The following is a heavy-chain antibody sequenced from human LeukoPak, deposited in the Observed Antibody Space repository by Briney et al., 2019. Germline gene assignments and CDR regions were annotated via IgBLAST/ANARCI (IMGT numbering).Heavy chain of an antibody. CDR1: GFTFSSYG. CDR2: IWYDGSNK. J-gene: IGHJ4*02. CDR3: AKDYCSGGSCYSGFDY. D-gene: IGHD2-15*01. Sequence: GGSLRLSCSASGFTFSSYGMHWVRQAPGKGLEGVAVIWYDGSNKYYADSVKGRFTISRDNSKNTLYLQMNSLRAEDTAVYYCAKDYCSGGSCYSGFDYWGQGTLVTVSS. V-gene: IGHV3-33*06.